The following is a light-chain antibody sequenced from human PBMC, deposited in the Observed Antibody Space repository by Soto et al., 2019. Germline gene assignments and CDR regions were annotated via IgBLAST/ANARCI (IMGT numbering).Light chain of an antibody. CDR3: SSYRRPTTLV. V-gene: IGLV2-14*03. CDR2: EVT. Sequence: QSALTQPASVSGSPGQSITISCTGTSTDIGDYNWVRWYQQHPGRALKLSIYEVTNRPSGVSDRFSGSKSGNTASLTISVLQTDDEADYFCSSYRRPTTLVFGPGTKVTVL. J-gene: IGLJ1*01. CDR1: STDIGDYNW.